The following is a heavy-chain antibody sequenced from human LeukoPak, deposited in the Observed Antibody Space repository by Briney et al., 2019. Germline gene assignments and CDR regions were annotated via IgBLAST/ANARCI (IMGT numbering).Heavy chain of an antibody. D-gene: IGHD4/OR15-4a*01. CDR3: ARGSYGAYNYCDY. CDR2: IGFDGNNK. V-gene: IGHV3-33*01. Sequence: PGRSLRLSCAASGFTFSSYGMHWARQAPARGLEWVAVIGFDGNNKFYADSVKGRFTISRDNSKNTLYLQMNSLRAEDTAVYYCARGSYGAYNYCDYWGQGTLVTVSS. J-gene: IGHJ4*02. CDR1: GFTFSSYG.